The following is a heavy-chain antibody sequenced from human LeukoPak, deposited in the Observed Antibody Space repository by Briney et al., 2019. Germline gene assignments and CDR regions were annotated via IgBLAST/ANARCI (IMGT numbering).Heavy chain of an antibody. D-gene: IGHD1-1*01. CDR1: GVSISSYY. CDR3: ARGERLGPDY. V-gene: IGHV4-59*01. J-gene: IGHJ4*02. CDR2: IYYSGSI. Sequence: SETLSLTCTVSGVSISSYYWSWIRQSPGKGLEWIGYIYYSGSINYNPSLKSRVTISVDTSKNQFSLKLSSVTTADTAVYYCARGERLGPDYWGQGTLVTVSS.